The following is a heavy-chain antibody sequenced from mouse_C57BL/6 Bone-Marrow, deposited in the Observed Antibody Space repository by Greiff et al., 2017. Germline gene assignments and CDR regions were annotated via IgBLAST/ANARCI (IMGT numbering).Heavy chain of an antibody. CDR3: ARGDYYGSWFAY. Sequence: EVMLVESEGGLVQPGSSMKLSCTASGFTFSDYYMAWVRQVPEKGLEWVANINYDGSSTYYLDSLKSRFIISRDNAKNILYLQMSSLKSEDTATYYCARGDYYGSWFAYWGQGTLVTVSA. D-gene: IGHD1-1*01. CDR1: GFTFSDYY. CDR2: INYDGSST. J-gene: IGHJ3*01. V-gene: IGHV5-16*01.